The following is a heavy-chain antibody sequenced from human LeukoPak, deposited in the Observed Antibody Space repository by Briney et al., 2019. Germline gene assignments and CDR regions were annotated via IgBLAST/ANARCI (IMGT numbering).Heavy chain of an antibody. CDR2: IIPILGIA. J-gene: IGHJ3*02. CDR1: VGTFISYA. D-gene: IGHD3-3*01. V-gene: IGHV1-69*10. Sequence: ASVTVSYKPSVGTFISYAIRWVRQAPGHRLEWIGGIIPILGIANYAQQYQGRVTITADKSTSIVYMELSSLRSEDTAVYYCARGRQNYDFWSGYSHEAFDIWGQGTRVSVSS. CDR3: ARGRQNYDFWSGYSHEAFDI.